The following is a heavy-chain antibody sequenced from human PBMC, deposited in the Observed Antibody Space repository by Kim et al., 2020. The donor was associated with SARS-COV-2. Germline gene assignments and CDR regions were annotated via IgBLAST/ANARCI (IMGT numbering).Heavy chain of an antibody. Sequence: SVKVSCKASGGTFSSYAISWVRQAPGQGLEWMGRIIPILGIANYAQKFQGRVTITADKSTSTAYMELSSLRSEDTAVYYCARSEGRYGSGSYSPLHYWGQGTLVTVSS. CDR1: GGTFSSYA. V-gene: IGHV1-69*04. D-gene: IGHD3-10*01. CDR2: IIPILGIA. CDR3: ARSEGRYGSGSYSPLHY. J-gene: IGHJ4*02.